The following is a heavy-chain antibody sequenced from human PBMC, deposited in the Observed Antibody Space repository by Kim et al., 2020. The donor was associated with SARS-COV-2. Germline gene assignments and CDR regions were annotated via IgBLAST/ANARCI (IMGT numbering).Heavy chain of an antibody. Sequence: SETLSLTCTVSGGSISSSSYYWGWIRQPPGKGLVWIGSIYYSGSTYYNPSLNSRVTISVDTSKNQFSRKLSSVTAEDTAVYYCARHYGRSYYYDSSGYYQTVDHWGQGTLVTVSS. V-gene: IGHV4-39*01. CDR3: ARHYGRSYYYDSSGYYQTVDH. CDR2: IYYSGST. J-gene: IGHJ4*02. D-gene: IGHD3-22*01. CDR1: GGSISSSSYY.